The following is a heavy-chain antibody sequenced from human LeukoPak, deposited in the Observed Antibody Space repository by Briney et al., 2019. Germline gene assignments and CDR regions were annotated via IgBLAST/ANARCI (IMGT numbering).Heavy chain of an antibody. V-gene: IGHV5-51*01. Sequence: GESLKISCKGSGYSFPSYWIGWVRQMPGKGLEWMRIIFPGDSDTRYSPSFQGQVTISADKSISTAYLQWSSLKASDTAMYYCARLAPDYYGSGTYPWYFDLWGRGTLVTVSS. J-gene: IGHJ2*01. CDR1: GYSFPSYW. D-gene: IGHD3-10*01. CDR2: IFPGDSDT. CDR3: ARLAPDYYGSGTYPWYFDL.